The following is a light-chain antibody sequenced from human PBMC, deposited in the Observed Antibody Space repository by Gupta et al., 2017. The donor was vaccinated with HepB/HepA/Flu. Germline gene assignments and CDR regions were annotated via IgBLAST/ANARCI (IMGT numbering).Light chain of an antibody. CDR1: QSVSSSY. V-gene: IGKV3-20*01. CDR2: GAS. CDR3: QQYGSSPWT. J-gene: IGKJ1*01. Sequence: EMLLTQSPGTLSLSPGEGATLSCRATQSVSSSYLAWYHQRPGQAPRLLIYGASSRATGISDRFSGSGSGTDFTLTISRLEPDDSAMYYCQQYGSSPWTFGQGTKVEIK.